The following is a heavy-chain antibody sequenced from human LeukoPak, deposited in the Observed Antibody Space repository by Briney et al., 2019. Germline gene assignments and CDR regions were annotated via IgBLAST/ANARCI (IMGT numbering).Heavy chain of an antibody. V-gene: IGHV4-4*02. CDR3: ARDRGVSYDYVWGSPGRY. J-gene: IGHJ4*02. Sequence: PSETLSLTCAVSGGSISSSNWWTWVRQPPGKGLEWIGEIYRSGSTNYNPSLKSRVTISVDKSKNQFSLKLSSLTAADTAVYYCARDRGVSYDYVWGSPGRYWGQGTLVTVSS. D-gene: IGHD3-16*01. CDR1: GGSISSSNW. CDR2: IYRSGST.